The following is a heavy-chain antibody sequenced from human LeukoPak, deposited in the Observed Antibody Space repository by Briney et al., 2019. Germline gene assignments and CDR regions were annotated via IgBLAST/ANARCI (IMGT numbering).Heavy chain of an antibody. CDR2: ISGDGGTT. J-gene: IGHJ6*02. CDR1: GFTFADYT. CDR3: ASASFGAYGMDV. D-gene: IGHD3-10*01. Sequence: GGSLRLSCAASGFTFADYTMHWVRQPPGKGLEWVSLISGDGGTTYYADSVKGRFTISRDNSKNTLYLQMNSLRAEDTAVYYCASASFGAYGMDVWGQGTTVTVSS. V-gene: IGHV3-43*02.